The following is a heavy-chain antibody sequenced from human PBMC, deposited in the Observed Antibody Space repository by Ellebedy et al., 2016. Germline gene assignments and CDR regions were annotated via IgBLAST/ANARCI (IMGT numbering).Heavy chain of an antibody. D-gene: IGHD5-12*01. CDR1: GFTFSSYW. CDR3: ARVREEATIPNGMDV. Sequence: GGSLRLSCAASGFTFSSYWMHWVRQAPGKGLVWVSRINSDGSSTNYADSVKGRFTISRDNAKNSLYLQMNSLRAEDTAVYYCARVREEATIPNGMDVWGQGTTVTVSS. CDR2: INSDGSST. J-gene: IGHJ6*02. V-gene: IGHV3-74*01.